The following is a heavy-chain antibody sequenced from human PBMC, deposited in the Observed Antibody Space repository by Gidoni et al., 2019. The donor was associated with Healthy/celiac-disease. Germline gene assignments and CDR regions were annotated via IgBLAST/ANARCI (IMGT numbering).Heavy chain of an antibody. D-gene: IGHD1-26*01. J-gene: IGHJ3*02. CDR3: ARDRRYSGSYRLLIQVDAFDI. Sequence: QVQLVESGGGVVQPGRSLRLSCAASGFTFSSYAMHWVRQAPGKGLEWVAVISYDGSNKYYADSVKGRFTISRDNSKNTLYLQMNSLRAEDTAVYYCARDRRYSGSYRLLIQVDAFDIWGQGTMVTVSS. CDR2: ISYDGSNK. V-gene: IGHV3-30-3*01. CDR1: GFTFSSYA.